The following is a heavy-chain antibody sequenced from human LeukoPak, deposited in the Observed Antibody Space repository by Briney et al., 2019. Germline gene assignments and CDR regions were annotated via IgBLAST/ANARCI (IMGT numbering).Heavy chain of an antibody. CDR2: IKQDGSEK. J-gene: IGHJ4*02. D-gene: IGHD6-13*01. V-gene: IGHV3-7*01. CDR3: ARSAGSSSWYEGYYFDY. Sequence: PGGSLRLSCAASGFTFSRYWMSWVRQALGKGLEWVANIKQDGSEKYYVDSVKGRFTISRDNAKNSLYLQMNSLRAEDTAVYYFARSAGSSSWYEGYYFDYWGQGTLVTVSS. CDR1: GFTFSRYW.